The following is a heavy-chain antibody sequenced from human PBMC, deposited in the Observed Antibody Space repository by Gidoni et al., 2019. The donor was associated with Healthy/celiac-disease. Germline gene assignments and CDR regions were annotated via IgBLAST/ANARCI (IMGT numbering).Heavy chain of an antibody. D-gene: IGHD4-17*01. J-gene: IGHJ3*02. V-gene: IGHV3-33*01. CDR2: IWYDGSNK. CDR1: GFPFSSYG. Sequence: QVQLVEPGGGVVRPGGSLRLSCAASGFPFSSYGMHWVRQAQGKGLELVVVIWYDGSNKYYADSLKGRFTISRDNSKNTLYLQMNSRRAEDTAVYYCARPTLPGDYDAFDIWGQGTMVTVSS. CDR3: ARPTLPGDYDAFDI.